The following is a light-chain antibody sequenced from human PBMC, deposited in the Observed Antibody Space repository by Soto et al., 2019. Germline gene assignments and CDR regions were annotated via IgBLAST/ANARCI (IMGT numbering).Light chain of an antibody. CDR3: QQSYISLT. Sequence: DIQMTQSPSSLSASVGDRVTITCRASQSVSRYLNWYQQKPGKAPKLLIYAASSLQTGVPSRFSGSGSGTDFTLTISSLQPEDVATYYCQQSYISLTFGQGTRLEIK. CDR1: QSVSRY. CDR2: AAS. V-gene: IGKV1-39*01. J-gene: IGKJ5*01.